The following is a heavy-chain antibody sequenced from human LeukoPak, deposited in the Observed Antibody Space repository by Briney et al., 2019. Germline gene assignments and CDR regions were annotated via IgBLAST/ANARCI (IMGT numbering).Heavy chain of an antibody. D-gene: IGHD2-15*01. CDR2: INPNSGGT. CDR1: GYTFTGYY. Sequence: ASVKVSCKASGYTFTGYYMHWVRQAPGQGLEWMGWINPNSGGTNYAQKFQGGVTMTRDKSISTAYMELSRLRSDDTAVYYCASEAYCSGGSCYFNLDYWGQGTLVTVSS. CDR3: ASEAYCSGGSCYFNLDY. V-gene: IGHV1-2*02. J-gene: IGHJ4*02.